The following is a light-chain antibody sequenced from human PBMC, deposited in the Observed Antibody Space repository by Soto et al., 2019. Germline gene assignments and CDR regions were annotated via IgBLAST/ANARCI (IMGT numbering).Light chain of an antibody. CDR1: QDVSNW. CDR2: AAS. CDR3: QQGNSFPRT. Sequence: DIEMTQSPSSVSAFVGDRVTITCRASQDVSNWLAWYQQKPGKAPRLLIYAASSLQSGVPSRFSGSGSGTQFTLTITSLQPEDYATYYCQQGNSFPRTFGQGTKLEIK. J-gene: IGKJ2*01. V-gene: IGKV1D-12*01.